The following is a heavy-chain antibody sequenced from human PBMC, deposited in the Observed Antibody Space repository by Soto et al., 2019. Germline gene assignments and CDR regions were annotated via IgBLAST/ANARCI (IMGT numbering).Heavy chain of an antibody. CDR3: ARGGRDGYNYYFDY. J-gene: IGHJ4*02. CDR2: IIPIFGTA. Sequence: GPSVKVSCKASGGTFSSYAISWVRQAPGQGLEWMGGIIPIFGTANYAQKFQGRVTITADESTSTAYMELSSLRSEDTAVYYCARGGRDGYNYYFDYWGQGTLVTVSS. D-gene: IGHD5-12*01. V-gene: IGHV1-69*13. CDR1: GGTFSSYA.